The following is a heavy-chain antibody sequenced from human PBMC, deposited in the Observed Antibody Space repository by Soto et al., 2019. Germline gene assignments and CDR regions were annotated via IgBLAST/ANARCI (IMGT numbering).Heavy chain of an antibody. CDR2: ISGSGGST. CDR1: GFTFSSYA. J-gene: IGHJ5*02. CDR3: ATFPVADIWGDYNWFDP. V-gene: IGHV3-23*01. D-gene: IGHD6-19*01. Sequence: GGSLRLSCAASGFTFSSYAMSWVRQAPGKGLEWVSAISGSGGSTYYADSVKGRFTISRDNSKNTLYLQMNSLRAEDTAVYYCATFPVADIWGDYNWFDPWGQGTLVTVS.